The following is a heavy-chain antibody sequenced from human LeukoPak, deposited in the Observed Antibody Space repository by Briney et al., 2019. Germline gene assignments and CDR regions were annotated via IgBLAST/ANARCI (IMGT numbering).Heavy chain of an antibody. Sequence: GGSLRLSCTASGFTFGDYAMSWVRQAPGKGLEWVGLIRSKAFGGTTECAASVKGRFTISRDDSKSIAYVQMSRLKAEDTAVYYCTRDPLGKIDYWGQGTLVTVSS. J-gene: IGHJ4*02. D-gene: IGHD7-27*01. V-gene: IGHV3-49*04. CDR1: GFTFGDYA. CDR3: TRDPLGKIDY. CDR2: IRSKAFGGTT.